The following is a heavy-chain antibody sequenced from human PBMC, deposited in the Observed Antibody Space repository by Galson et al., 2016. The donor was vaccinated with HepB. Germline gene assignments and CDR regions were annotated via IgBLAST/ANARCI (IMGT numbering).Heavy chain of an antibody. CDR3: ARVRDTPRGNWFDP. CDR2: IVYSGST. V-gene: IGHV4-59*01. J-gene: IGHJ5*02. Sequence: SETLSLTCTVSGGSIRSYYWSWIRQPPGKGLEFIGYIVYSGSTNYNPSFKRRVTISIDTSKNQFSLKLMSVTTADTAVYYCARVRDTPRGNWFDPWGQGALVTVSS. CDR1: GGSIRSYY.